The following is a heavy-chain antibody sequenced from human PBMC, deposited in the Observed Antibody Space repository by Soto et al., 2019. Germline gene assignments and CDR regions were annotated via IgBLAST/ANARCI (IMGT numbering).Heavy chain of an antibody. D-gene: IGHD6-13*01. V-gene: IGHV3-23*01. CDR1: GFTFSSYA. CDR2: ISGSGGST. CDR3: AKDGPTDYSSSWLGY. Sequence: EVQLLESGGGLVQPGGSLRPSCAASGFTFSSYAMSWVRQAPGKGLEWVSGISGSGGSTYYADSVKGRFTISRDNSKNTLYLQVNSLRAEDTAVYYCAKDGPTDYSSSWLGYWGQGTLVTVSS. J-gene: IGHJ4*02.